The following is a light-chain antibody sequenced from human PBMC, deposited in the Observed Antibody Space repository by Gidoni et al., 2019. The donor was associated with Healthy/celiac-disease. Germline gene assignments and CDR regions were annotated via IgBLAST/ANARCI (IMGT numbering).Light chain of an antibody. CDR2: GAT. CDR1: QSVSTRY. Sequence: EFVLTHPPGTLSLSPGERATLSCRAIQSVSTRYLAWYQQKPGQAPRLPIYGATSRATGIPDRFSGSGSGTEFTLTISRLEPEDFAVYYCQQYGSSLITFGQGTRLEIK. V-gene: IGKV3-20*01. J-gene: IGKJ5*01. CDR3: QQYGSSLIT.